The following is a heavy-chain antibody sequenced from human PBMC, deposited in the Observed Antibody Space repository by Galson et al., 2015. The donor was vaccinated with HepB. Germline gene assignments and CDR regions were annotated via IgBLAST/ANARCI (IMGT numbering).Heavy chain of an antibody. CDR1: GFTFTSSA. CDR2: IVVGSGNT. Sequence: SCKASGFTFTSSAVQWVRQARGQRLEWIGWIVVGSGNTNYAQKFQERVTITRDMSTSTAYMELSSLRSEDTAVYYCAAAGGSSYSFDYWGQGTLVTVSS. CDR3: AAAGGSSYSFDY. J-gene: IGHJ4*02. V-gene: IGHV1-58*01. D-gene: IGHD1-14*01.